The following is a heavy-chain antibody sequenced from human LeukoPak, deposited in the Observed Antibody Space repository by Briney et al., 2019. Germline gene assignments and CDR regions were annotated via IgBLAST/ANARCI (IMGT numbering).Heavy chain of an antibody. Sequence: GASVKVSCKASGYTFTSYGISWVRQPPGQGLEWMGWISAYNGNTTYAQKLQDRVTMTTDTSTSTAYMEPRSLRSDDTAVYYCARAKGLPYYFDYWGQGTLVTVSS. CDR3: ARAKGLPYYFDY. J-gene: IGHJ4*02. CDR2: ISAYNGNT. D-gene: IGHD3/OR15-3a*01. V-gene: IGHV1-18*01. CDR1: GYTFTSYG.